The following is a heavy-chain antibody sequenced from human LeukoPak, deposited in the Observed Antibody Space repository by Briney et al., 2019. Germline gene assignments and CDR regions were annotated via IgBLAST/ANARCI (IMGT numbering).Heavy chain of an antibody. D-gene: IGHD3-22*01. J-gene: IGHJ4*02. CDR3: ARGYSSGYRIDY. CDR1: GCTFTNYY. CDR2: INPSGNST. V-gene: IGHV1-46*01. Sequence: ASVKVSCKASGCTFTNYYMHWVRQAPGQGLEWMGIINPSGNSTSYAQIFQGRVTMTRDTSTSTVYMELSSLRSEDTAVYYCARGYSSGYRIDYWGQGTLVTVSS.